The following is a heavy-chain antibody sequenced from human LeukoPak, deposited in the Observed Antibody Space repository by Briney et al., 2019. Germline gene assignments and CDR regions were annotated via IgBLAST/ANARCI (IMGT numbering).Heavy chain of an antibody. CDR1: GDSVSSKSAA. Sequence: SQTLSLTCAISGDSVSSKSAAWNWIRQSPSRGLEWLGRTYSRSKWSNGYAVSVKSRISINPDTSKNQFSLQLNSVTPEDTAVYYCARSKDIAVAGTVAFDIWGQGTMVTVSS. J-gene: IGHJ3*02. D-gene: IGHD6-19*01. V-gene: IGHV6-1*01. CDR3: ARSKDIAVAGTVAFDI. CDR2: TYSRSKWSN.